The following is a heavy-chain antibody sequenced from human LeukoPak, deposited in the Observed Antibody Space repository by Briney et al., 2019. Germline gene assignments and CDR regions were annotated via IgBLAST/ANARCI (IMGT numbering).Heavy chain of an antibody. CDR1: GGSFSGYY. CDR3: ARGIGKYSSGPY. J-gene: IGHJ4*02. V-gene: IGHV4-34*01. CDR2: INHSGST. D-gene: IGHD6-19*01. Sequence: SETLSLTCAVYGGSFSGYYWSWIRQPPGKGLEWIGEINHSGSTNYNPSLKSRVTISVDTSKNQFSLKLSSVTAADTAVYYCARGIGKYSSGPYWDQGTLVTVSS.